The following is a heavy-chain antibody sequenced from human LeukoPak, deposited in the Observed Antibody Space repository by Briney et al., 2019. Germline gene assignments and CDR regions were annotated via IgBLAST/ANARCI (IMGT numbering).Heavy chain of an antibody. D-gene: IGHD7-27*01. Sequence: SETLSLTCTVSGRSISSSSYYWDWIRQPPGKGLEWVASYYYRGSPYHNPSLKSRVTISVDASKNRFSLKLGSVIAADTAVYYCARHATTDWGRTQSFVYWGEGALVTV. CDR1: GRSISSSSYY. J-gene: IGHJ4*02. CDR2: YYYRGSP. V-gene: IGHV4-39*01. CDR3: ARHATTDWGRTQSFVY.